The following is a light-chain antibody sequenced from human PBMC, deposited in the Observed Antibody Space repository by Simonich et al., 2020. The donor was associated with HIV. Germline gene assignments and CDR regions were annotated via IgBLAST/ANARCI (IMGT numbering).Light chain of an antibody. V-gene: IGKV1-NL1*01. CDR3: QQYYSTGGT. J-gene: IGKJ1*01. Sequence: DIQMTQSPSSLSASVGDRVTITCRASQGISNSLAWYQQKPGKAPQLLLYAASRLESGVPSRFSGSGSGTDYTLTISSLQAEDVAVYYCQQYYSTGGTFGQGTKVELK. CDR2: AAS. CDR1: QGISNS.